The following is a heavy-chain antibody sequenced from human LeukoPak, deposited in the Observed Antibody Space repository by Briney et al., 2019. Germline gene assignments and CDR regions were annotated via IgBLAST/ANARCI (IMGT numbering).Heavy chain of an antibody. CDR1: GGTFSSYA. CDR2: IIPIFGTA. Sequence: SVKVSCKASGGTFSSYAISWVRQAPGQGLEWMGGIIPIFGTANYAQKFQGRVTITADESTSTAHMELSSLRSEDTAVYYCARAQSVFYDSSRPYGMDVWGQGTTVTVSS. V-gene: IGHV1-69*13. D-gene: IGHD3-22*01. J-gene: IGHJ6*02. CDR3: ARAQSVFYDSSRPYGMDV.